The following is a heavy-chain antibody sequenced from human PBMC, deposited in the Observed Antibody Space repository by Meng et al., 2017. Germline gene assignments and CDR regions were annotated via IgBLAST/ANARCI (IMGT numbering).Heavy chain of an antibody. D-gene: IGHD2-2*01. V-gene: IGHV1-46*01. CDR1: GYTFTSYY. CDR3: AREGYCSSTSCYAFGI. CDR2: INPSGGST. J-gene: IGHJ3*02. Sequence: SVKVSCKASGYTFTSYYMHWVRQAPGQGLEWMGIINPSGGSTSYAQKFQGRVTMTRDTSTSTVYMELSSLRSEDTAVYYCAREGYCSSTSCYAFGIWGQGTMVTVSS.